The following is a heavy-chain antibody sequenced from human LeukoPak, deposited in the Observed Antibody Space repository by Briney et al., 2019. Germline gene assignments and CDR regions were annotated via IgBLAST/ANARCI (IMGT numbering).Heavy chain of an antibody. CDR2: INPNSGGT. CDR3: VSAMVRYRAGGAFDI. V-gene: IGHV1-2*02. J-gene: IGHJ3*02. D-gene: IGHD3-10*01. CDR1: GYTFTGYY. Sequence: GASVKVSCKASGYTFTGYYMHWVRQAPGQGLEWMGWINPNSGGTNYAQKFQGRVTMTRDTSISTAYMELSRLRSDDTAVYYCVSAMVRYRAGGAFDIWGQGKMVTVSS.